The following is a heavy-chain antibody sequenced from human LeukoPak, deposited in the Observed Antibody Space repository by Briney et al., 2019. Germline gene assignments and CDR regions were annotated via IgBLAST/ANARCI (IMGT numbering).Heavy chain of an antibody. CDR3: ARDRSPDFWSGDYRDAFDI. CDR2: ISGYNGNT. D-gene: IGHD3-3*01. CDR1: GYTFTSYG. V-gene: IGHV1-18*01. J-gene: IGHJ3*02. Sequence: ASVKVSCKASGYTFTSYGISWVRQAPGQGLEWMGWISGYNGNTNSAQKLQGRVSMTTDTSTSTAYKELRSLRSDDTAVYYCARDRSPDFWSGDYRDAFDIWGQGTMVTVSS.